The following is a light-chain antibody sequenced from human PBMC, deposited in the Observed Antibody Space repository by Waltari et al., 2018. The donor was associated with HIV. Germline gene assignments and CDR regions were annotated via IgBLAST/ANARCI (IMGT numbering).Light chain of an antibody. CDR2: KAS. CDR3: QQYNTYLWT. J-gene: IGKJ1*01. Sequence: DIQMTQSPSTLSASIGYTDTLTCRASQDISRWLAWYQRKPGEVPKLLVYKASLLGSGVPSRFSGSGSGTEFTLTINSLQPSDFATYYCQQYNTYLWTFGQGTKVEI. V-gene: IGKV1-5*03. CDR1: QDISRW.